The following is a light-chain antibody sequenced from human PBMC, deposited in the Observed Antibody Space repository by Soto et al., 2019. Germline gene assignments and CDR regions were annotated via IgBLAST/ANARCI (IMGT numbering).Light chain of an antibody. CDR1: QSINNW. J-gene: IGKJ4*01. V-gene: IGKV1-5*03. Sequence: DIQMTQSPSTLSASEGDRVTITCRASQSINNWLAWYQQKPGKAPKPQNSKAPNLKSGVPSRFSGTGSGTEFTLTISSLQPDDFASYYCQQYDSYPFTFGGGTKVEI. CDR3: QQYDSYPFT. CDR2: KAP.